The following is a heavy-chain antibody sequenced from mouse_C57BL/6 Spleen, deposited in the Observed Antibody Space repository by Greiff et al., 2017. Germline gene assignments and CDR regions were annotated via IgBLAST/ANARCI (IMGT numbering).Heavy chain of an antibody. CDR1: GYTFTSYW. CDR2: IYPSDSYT. D-gene: IGHD1-1*01. V-gene: IGHV1-69*01. Sequence: QVQLQPPGAELVMPGASVKLSCKASGYTFTSYWMHWVKQRPGQGLEWIGDIYPSDSYTNYNRKFKGKSTLTVDKSSSTDYMQLRSLTSEDSAVFYGARFYCGSEGGYFDYWGQGTTLTVSS. CDR3: ARFYCGSEGGYFDY. J-gene: IGHJ2*01.